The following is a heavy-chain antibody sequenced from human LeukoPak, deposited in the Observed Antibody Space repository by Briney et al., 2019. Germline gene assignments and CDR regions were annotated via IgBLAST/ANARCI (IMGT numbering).Heavy chain of an antibody. CDR3: ARRSRAEVDY. CDR2: ISSSSTFI. D-gene: IGHD1-14*01. J-gene: IGHJ4*02. Sequence: GGSLRLSCAASGFAFSLYGMNWVRQAPGKGLEWVSSISSSSTFIYYADSVKGRFTISRDNAKKSVYLQMNSLRAEDTAVYYCARRSRAEVDYWGQGTLVTVSS. V-gene: IGHV3-21*01. CDR1: GFAFSLYG.